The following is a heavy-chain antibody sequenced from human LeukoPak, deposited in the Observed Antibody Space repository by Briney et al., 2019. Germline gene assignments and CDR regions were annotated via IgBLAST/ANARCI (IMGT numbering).Heavy chain of an antibody. V-gene: IGHV1-69*05. CDR1: GGTFSSYA. Sequence: GASVKVSCKASGGTFSSYAISWVRRAPGQGLEWMGRIIPIFGTANYAQKFQGRVTITTDESTSTAYMELSSLRSEDTAVYYCARRGDSSGYYYTGSAFDIWGQGTMVTVSS. J-gene: IGHJ3*02. D-gene: IGHD3-22*01. CDR2: IIPIFGTA. CDR3: ARRGDSSGYYYTGSAFDI.